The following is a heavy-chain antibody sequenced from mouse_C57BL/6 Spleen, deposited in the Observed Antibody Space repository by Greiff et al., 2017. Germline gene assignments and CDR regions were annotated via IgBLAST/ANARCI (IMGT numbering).Heavy chain of an antibody. Sequence: EVQLQQSGAELVRPGASVKLSCTASGFNIKDDYMHWVKQRPEQGLEWIGWIDPENGDTEYASKFQGKATITADTSSNTAYLQLSSLTSEDTAVYYCTTKGDYGSSLDDWGQGTTLTVSS. J-gene: IGHJ2*01. CDR3: TTKGDYGSSLDD. CDR1: GFNIKDDY. V-gene: IGHV14-4*01. CDR2: IDPENGDT. D-gene: IGHD1-1*01.